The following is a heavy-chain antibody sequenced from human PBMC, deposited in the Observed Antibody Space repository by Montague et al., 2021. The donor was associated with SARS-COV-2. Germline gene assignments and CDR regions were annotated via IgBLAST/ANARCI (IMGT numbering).Heavy chain of an antibody. V-gene: IGHV4-59*08. D-gene: IGHD3-9*01. Sequence: SETLSLTCTVSGVSVTDYYWSWIRQPPGKGLEWVGDVLYNKGANFNPSLKSQVAISVDTSKNQFSLRLTSVTAADTAFYYCVRQPHYDGLNGPPDFWGQGTLVTVSS. CDR3: VRQPHYDGLNGPPDF. CDR2: VLYNKGA. J-gene: IGHJ4*02. CDR1: GVSVTDYY.